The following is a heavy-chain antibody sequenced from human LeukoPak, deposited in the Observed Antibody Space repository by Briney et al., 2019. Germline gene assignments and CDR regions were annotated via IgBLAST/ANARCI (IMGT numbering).Heavy chain of an antibody. CDR1: GFTFSSYW. Sequence: GGSLRLSCAASGFTFSSYWMTWVRQAPGKGLEWVANIKQDGSKKNYVDSVKGRFTISRDNAKNSLYLQMNSLRAEDTAVYYCARLQRGDYAGRGAFDIWGQGTMVTVSS. V-gene: IGHV3-7*03. D-gene: IGHD4-17*01. J-gene: IGHJ3*02. CDR2: IKQDGSKK. CDR3: ARLQRGDYAGRGAFDI.